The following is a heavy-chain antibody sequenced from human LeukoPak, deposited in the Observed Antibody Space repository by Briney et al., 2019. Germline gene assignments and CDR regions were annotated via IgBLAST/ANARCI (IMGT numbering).Heavy chain of an antibody. CDR2: IIPILDTP. J-gene: IGHJ4*02. CDR1: GGTFSSYA. CDR3: ARDLTSYYYDNNGAFDF. V-gene: IGHV1-69*04. D-gene: IGHD3-22*01. Sequence: VASVKVSCKASGGTFSSYAIHWVRQAPGQGLAWMGRIIPILDTPNYAQKFQGRVTITADKSTSTAYMELSSLRSEDTAVYYCARDLTSYYYDNNGAFDFWGQGTLVTVSS.